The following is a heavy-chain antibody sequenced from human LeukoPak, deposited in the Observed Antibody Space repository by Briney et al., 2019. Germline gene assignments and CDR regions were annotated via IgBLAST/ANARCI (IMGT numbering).Heavy chain of an antibody. CDR2: IYSGGTT. D-gene: IGHD1-26*01. CDR3: ASLEGGPTDGR. CDR1: GFPVRSRY. Sequence: GGSLTLSCEVSGFPVRSRYMTWVRQAPGKGLECVSVIYSGGTTYYIDSVKDRFTISRDNSKSIMYLEMNNLRVEDTAVYYCASLEGGPTDGRWGQGTLVTVSS. J-gene: IGHJ4*03. V-gene: IGHV3-53*01.